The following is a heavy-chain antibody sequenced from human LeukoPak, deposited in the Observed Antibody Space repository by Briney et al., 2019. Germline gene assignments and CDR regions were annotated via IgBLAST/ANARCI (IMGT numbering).Heavy chain of an antibody. Sequence: SETLSLTCAVSGGSISSTGYCWAWIRQPPGKGLEWIGTIYCGSTYHNTSLKSRITMSVDTSRNQFSLKLSSVDAADTAVYYCAKAGVRYFDSSGLYGFDFWGQGTTVTVSS. CDR1: GGSISSTGYC. CDR2: IYCGST. CDR3: AKAGVRYFDSSGLYGFDF. V-gene: IGHV4-39*01. D-gene: IGHD3-22*01. J-gene: IGHJ3*01.